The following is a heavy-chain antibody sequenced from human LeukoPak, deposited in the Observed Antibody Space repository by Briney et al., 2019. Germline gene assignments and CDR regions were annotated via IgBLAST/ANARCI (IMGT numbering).Heavy chain of an antibody. CDR2: IYYSGST. V-gene: IGHV4-39*01. Sequence: SETLSLTCTVSGGSISSSSYYWGWIRQPPGKGLEWIGSIYYSGSTYYNPSLKSRVTISVDTSKNQFSLKLSSVTAADTAVYYCAGGLYCSSTSCYDSGAFDIWGQGTMVTVSS. D-gene: IGHD2-2*01. CDR3: AGGLYCSSTSCYDSGAFDI. J-gene: IGHJ3*02. CDR1: GGSISSSSYY.